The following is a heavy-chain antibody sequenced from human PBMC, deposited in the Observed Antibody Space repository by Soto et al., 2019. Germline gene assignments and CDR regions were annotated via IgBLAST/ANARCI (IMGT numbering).Heavy chain of an antibody. CDR3: ARAFGSGSYYKYYYYGMDV. D-gene: IGHD3-10*01. V-gene: IGHV3-33*01. J-gene: IGHJ6*02. Sequence: QVQLVESGGGVVQPGRSLRLSCAASGFTFSSYGMHWVRQAPGKGLEWMAVIWYDGSNKYYADSVKGRFTISRDNSKNTLYLQMNSLRSEDTAVYYCARAFGSGSYYKYYYYGMDVWGQGTTVTVSS. CDR2: IWYDGSNK. CDR1: GFTFSSYG.